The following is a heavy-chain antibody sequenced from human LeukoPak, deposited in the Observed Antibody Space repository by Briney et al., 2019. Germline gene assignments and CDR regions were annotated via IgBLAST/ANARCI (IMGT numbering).Heavy chain of an antibody. V-gene: IGHV4-38-2*02. CDR2: IYHSGST. CDR3: ARYVREGLYKNYDFWSGYYKDWFDP. CDR1: GYSISSGYY. J-gene: IGHJ5*02. Sequence: SETLSLTCTVSGYSISSGYYWGWIRQPPGKGLEWIGSIYHSGSTYYNPSLKSRVTISVDTSKNQFSLKLSSVTAADTAVYYCARYVREGLYKNYDFWSGYYKDWFDPWGQGTLVTVSS. D-gene: IGHD3-3*01.